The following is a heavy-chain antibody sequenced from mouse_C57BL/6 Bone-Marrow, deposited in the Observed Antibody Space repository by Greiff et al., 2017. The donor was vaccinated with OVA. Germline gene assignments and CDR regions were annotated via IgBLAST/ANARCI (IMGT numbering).Heavy chain of an antibody. D-gene: IGHD1-1*01. CDR1: GYSFTGYF. J-gene: IGHJ2*01. Sequence: EVHLVESGPELVKPGDSVKISCKASGYSFTGYFMNWVMQSHGKSLEWIGRINPYTGDTFYNQKFKGKATLTVDKSSSTAHMELRSLTSEDSAVYYCARSELRRDCDYWGQGTTLTVSS. CDR2: INPYTGDT. V-gene: IGHV1-20*01. CDR3: ARSELRRDCDY.